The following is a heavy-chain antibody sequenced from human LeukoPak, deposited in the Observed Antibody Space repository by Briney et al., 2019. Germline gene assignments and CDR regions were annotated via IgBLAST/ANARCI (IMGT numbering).Heavy chain of an antibody. Sequence: SETLSLTCTVSGGSISSYYWSWIRQPPGKGLEWIGYIYYSGSTNYNPSLKSRVTISVDTSKNQFSLKLCSVTAADTAVYYCAVLYDSSGRVDYWGQGTLVTVSS. CDR2: IYYSGST. J-gene: IGHJ4*02. CDR3: AVLYDSSGRVDY. V-gene: IGHV4-59*01. CDR1: GGSISSYY. D-gene: IGHD3-22*01.